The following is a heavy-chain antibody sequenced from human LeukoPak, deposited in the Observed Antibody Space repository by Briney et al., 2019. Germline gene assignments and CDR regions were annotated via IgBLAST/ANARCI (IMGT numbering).Heavy chain of an antibody. CDR2: IRFDLSNK. Sequence: PGGSLRLSCAASGFTFSSYGMHWVRQAPGKGLEWVGFIRFDLSNKFHADSVKGRFTISRDNSKNTLYLQMNSLRADDTAVYYCAKDLRIAATGTTGGYWGQGTLVTVSS. J-gene: IGHJ4*02. CDR3: AKDLRIAATGTTGGY. D-gene: IGHD6-13*01. V-gene: IGHV3-30*02. CDR1: GFTFSSYG.